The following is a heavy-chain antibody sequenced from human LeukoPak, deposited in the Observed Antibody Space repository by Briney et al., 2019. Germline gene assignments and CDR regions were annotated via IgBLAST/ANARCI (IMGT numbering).Heavy chain of an antibody. CDR1: GYTFTTYG. CDR2: ISAYNGNT. Sequence: ASVKVSCKASGYTFTTYGIGWVRQAPGQGLEWMGWISAYNGNTNYAQNLQGRVVMTTDTSTDTAYMELSSLRSEDTAVYYCAKSNGYGLVDIWGQGTMVTVSS. V-gene: IGHV1-18*01. CDR3: AKSNGYGLVDI. D-gene: IGHD3-10*01. J-gene: IGHJ3*02.